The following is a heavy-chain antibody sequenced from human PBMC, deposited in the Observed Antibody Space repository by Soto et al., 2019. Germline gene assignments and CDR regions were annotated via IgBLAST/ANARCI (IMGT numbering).Heavy chain of an antibody. V-gene: IGHV4-34*01. CDR3: ARGNHYYGMDV. J-gene: IGHJ6*02. CDR2: ISHSGAT. Sequence: SETLSLTCSVYGGSFTDYYWTWIRQPPGKGLEWIGEISHSGATNYNPSLKSRVTISEDTSKNQVSLKVTSVTAADTAVFYCARGNHYYGMDVWGQGTTVTVSS. CDR1: GGSFTDYY.